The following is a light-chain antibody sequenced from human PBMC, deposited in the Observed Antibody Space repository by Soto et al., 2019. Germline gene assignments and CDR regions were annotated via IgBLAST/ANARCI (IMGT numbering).Light chain of an antibody. CDR2: DAS. V-gene: IGKV1-27*01. Sequence: DIQMTQSPSSLSASVGDRVTITCRASQDISNFLAWYQQKRGKVPKLLVYDASTLQSGVPTRFSGSGSGTHFTLTISSLQPEDVASYYCQEYSSLLYTFGQGTKLEIK. CDR3: QEYSSLLYT. CDR1: QDISNF. J-gene: IGKJ2*01.